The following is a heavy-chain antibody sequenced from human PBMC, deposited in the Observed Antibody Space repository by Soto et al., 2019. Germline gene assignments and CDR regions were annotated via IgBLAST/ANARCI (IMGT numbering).Heavy chain of an antibody. Sequence: PSQTLSLTCAISVDSVSSNSAAWNWIRQSPSRGLGWLGRTYYRSKWYNDYAVYVKSRITIHPDTSKNQFSLQLNSVTPEDTAVYYCARVLIVVVPAGAQYYYYGMDVWGQGTTVTVSS. CDR3: ARVLIVVVPAGAQYYYYGMDV. J-gene: IGHJ6*02. CDR1: VDSVSSNSAA. V-gene: IGHV6-1*01. CDR2: TYYRSKWYN. D-gene: IGHD2-2*01.